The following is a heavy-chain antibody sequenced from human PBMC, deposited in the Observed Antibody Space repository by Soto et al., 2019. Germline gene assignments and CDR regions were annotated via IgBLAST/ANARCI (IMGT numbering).Heavy chain of an antibody. V-gene: IGHV4-31*03. CDR3: ARDYKPYYYDSSGLI. D-gene: IGHD3-22*01. CDR2: IYYSGST. CDR1: GGSISSGCYY. Sequence: PSETLSLTCTVPGGSISSGCYYWSWIRQHPGKGLEWIGYIYYSGSTYYNPSLKSRVTISVDTSKNQFSLKLSSVTAADTAVYYCARDYKPYYYDSSGLIWGQGTLVTVSS. J-gene: IGHJ4*02.